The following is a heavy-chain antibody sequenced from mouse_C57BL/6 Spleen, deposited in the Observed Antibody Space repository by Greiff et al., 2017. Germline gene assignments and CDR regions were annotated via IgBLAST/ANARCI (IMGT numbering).Heavy chain of an antibody. J-gene: IGHJ2*01. CDR2: IDPENGDT. CDR1: GFNIKDDY. D-gene: IGHD2-3*01. Sequence: EVKLQQSGAELVRPGASVKLSCTASGFNIKDDYMHWVKQRPEQGLEWIGWIDPENGDTEYASKFQGKATITADTSSNTAYLQLSSLTSEDTAVYYCTRWLLYYFDYWGQGTTLTVSS. CDR3: TRWLLYYFDY. V-gene: IGHV14-4*01.